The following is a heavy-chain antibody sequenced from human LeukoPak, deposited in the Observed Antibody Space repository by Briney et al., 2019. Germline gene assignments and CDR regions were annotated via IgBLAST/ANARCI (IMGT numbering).Heavy chain of an antibody. Sequence: SETLSLTCTVSGCSISSGSYFWSWSRQPAGKGLEWVGRIYTSESTNYNRSLKSRVTISVDTSKNQFSLKLSSVTAADTAVYYCARSSPVGATFYFDYWGQGTLVTVSS. CDR2: IYTSEST. CDR1: GCSISSGSYF. V-gene: IGHV4-61*02. J-gene: IGHJ4*02. CDR3: ARSSPVGATFYFDY. D-gene: IGHD1-26*01.